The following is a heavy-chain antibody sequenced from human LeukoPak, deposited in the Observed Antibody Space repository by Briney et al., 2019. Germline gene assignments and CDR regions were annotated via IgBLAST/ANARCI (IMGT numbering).Heavy chain of an antibody. Sequence: GGSLRLSCAASGFTFSSYSMNWVRQAPGKGLEWVSYISSSSSTIYYADSAKGRFTISRDNAKNSLYLQMNSLRDEDTAVYYCARFPHYYDSSSYSFWGQGTLVTVSS. D-gene: IGHD3-22*01. J-gene: IGHJ4*02. V-gene: IGHV3-48*02. CDR2: ISSSSSTI. CDR1: GFTFSSYS. CDR3: ARFPHYYDSSSYSF.